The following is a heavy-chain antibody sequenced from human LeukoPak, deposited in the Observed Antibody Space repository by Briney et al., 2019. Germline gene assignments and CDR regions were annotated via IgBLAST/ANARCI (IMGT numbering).Heavy chain of an antibody. D-gene: IGHD6-6*01. CDR2: INHSGST. V-gene: IGHV4-34*01. J-gene: IGHJ6*03. CDR3: ARQRGASIAARSHYYMDV. CDR1: GGSFSGYY. Sequence: SETLSLTCAVYGGSFSGYYWSWIRQPPGKGLEWIGEINHSGSTNCNPSLKSRVTISVDTSKNQFSLKLSSVTAADTAVYYCARQRGASIAARSHYYMDVWGKGTTVTVSS.